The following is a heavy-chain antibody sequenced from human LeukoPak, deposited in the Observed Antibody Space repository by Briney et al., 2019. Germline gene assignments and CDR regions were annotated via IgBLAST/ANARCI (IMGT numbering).Heavy chain of an antibody. CDR1: GFTFSSYG. D-gene: IGHD5-12*01. V-gene: IGHV3-30*02. CDR3: AKEGYSGYGAFDY. J-gene: IGHJ4*02. CDR2: IRYDGSNK. Sequence: GGSLRLSCAASGFTFSSYGMHWVRQAPGKGLEWVAFIRYDGSNKYYADSVKGRFTISRDNSKNTLSLQMNSLRPEDTAVYYCAKEGYSGYGAFDYWGQGTLVTVSS.